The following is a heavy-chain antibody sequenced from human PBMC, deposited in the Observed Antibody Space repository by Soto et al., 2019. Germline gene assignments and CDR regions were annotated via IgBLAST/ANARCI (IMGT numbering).Heavy chain of an antibody. CDR2: IIPIFGTA. Sequence: SVKVSCKASGGTFSSYAISWVRQAPGQGLEWMGGIIPIFGTANYAQKFQGRVTITADESTSTAYMELSSLRSEDTAVYYCARDHDYYDSSGYRLDYWGQGTLVTVSS. D-gene: IGHD3-22*01. CDR1: GGTFSSYA. V-gene: IGHV1-69*13. CDR3: ARDHDYYDSSGYRLDY. J-gene: IGHJ4*02.